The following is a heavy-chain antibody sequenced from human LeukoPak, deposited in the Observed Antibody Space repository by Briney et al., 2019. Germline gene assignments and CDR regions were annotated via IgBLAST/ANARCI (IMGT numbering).Heavy chain of an antibody. V-gene: IGHV4-59*08. Sequence: SETLSLTCTVSGGSISSYYWSWIRQPPGKGLEWIGYIYYSGSTNYNPSLKSRVTISVDTSKNQFSLKLSSVTAADTAVYYCASQLLSGSYYDYWGQGTLVTVSS. CDR3: ASQLLSGSYYDY. D-gene: IGHD1-26*01. J-gene: IGHJ4*02. CDR2: IYYSGST. CDR1: GGSISSYY.